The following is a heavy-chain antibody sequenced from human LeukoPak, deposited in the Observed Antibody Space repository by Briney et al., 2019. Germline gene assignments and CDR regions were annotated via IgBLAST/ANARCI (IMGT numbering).Heavy chain of an antibody. D-gene: IGHD4-17*01. J-gene: IGHJ1*01. Sequence: GGSLRLSCAASGLTLSGSAMHWVRQASGRGLEWVGRIRSKTKSYATAYVASVKGRFSVSRDDSKNTAYLQMNSLKTEDTGVYYCSRADDYDDYERHFQDWGQGTLVTVSS. CDR3: SRADDYDDYERHFQD. V-gene: IGHV3-73*01. CDR2: IRSKTKSYAT. CDR1: GLTLSGSA.